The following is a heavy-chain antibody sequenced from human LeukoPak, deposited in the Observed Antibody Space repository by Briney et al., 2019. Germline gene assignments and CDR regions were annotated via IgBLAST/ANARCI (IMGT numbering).Heavy chain of an antibody. D-gene: IGHD2-2*01. CDR1: EVTVSRNY. CDR2: IFSNGDT. CDR3: ARGLGYCSSTSCLGDNWFDP. V-gene: IGHV3-53*01. J-gene: IGHJ5*02. Sequence: GGSLRLSCTASEVTVSRNYMLWVRQAPGKGLEWVSLIFSNGDTHYADSVKGRFTISRDNSKNTLYLQMNSLRDQDTAVRYCARGLGYCSSTSCLGDNWFDPWGQGTLVTVSS.